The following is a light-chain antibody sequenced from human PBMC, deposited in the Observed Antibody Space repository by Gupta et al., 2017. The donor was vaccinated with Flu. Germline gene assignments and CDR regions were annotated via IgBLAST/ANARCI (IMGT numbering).Light chain of an antibody. Sequence: ITISCTGSSGDLVGYNYFAWYQQHHGKETKLIMFEVSNRPSGVSNRCSGSKSGNNASLLIFGLQAEDEADDYCSSYTNNSALCVFGGGTKLTVL. CDR1: SGDLVGYNY. J-gene: IGLJ2*01. V-gene: IGLV2-14*01. CDR3: SSYTNNSALCV. CDR2: EVS.